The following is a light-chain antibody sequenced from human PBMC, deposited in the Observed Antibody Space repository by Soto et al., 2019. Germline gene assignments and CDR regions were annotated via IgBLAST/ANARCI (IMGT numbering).Light chain of an antibody. V-gene: IGLV1-47*01. CDR3: AAWDDSLSGPGV. CDR1: SSNIGSNY. Sequence: QSVLTQPPSASGTPGQRVTISCSGSSSNIGSNYVYWYQQLPGTAPKPLIYRNNQRPSGVPDRFSGSKSGTSASLAISGLRSEDEADYYCAAWDDSLSGPGVFGGGTKVTVL. CDR2: RNN. J-gene: IGLJ2*01.